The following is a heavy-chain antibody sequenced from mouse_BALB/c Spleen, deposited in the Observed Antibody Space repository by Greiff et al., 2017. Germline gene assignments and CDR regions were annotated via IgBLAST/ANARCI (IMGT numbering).Heavy chain of an antibody. CDR1: GYTFTSYY. Sequence: QVQLQQSGAELVKPGASVKLSCKASGYTFTSYYMYWVKQRPGQGLEWIGEINPSNGGTNFNEKFKSKATLTVDKSSSTAYMQLSSLTSEDSAVYYCTRSLHYYGYNAMDYWGQGTSVTVSS. J-gene: IGHJ4*01. CDR3: TRSLHYYGYNAMDY. CDR2: INPSNGGT. D-gene: IGHD1-2*01. V-gene: IGHV1S81*02.